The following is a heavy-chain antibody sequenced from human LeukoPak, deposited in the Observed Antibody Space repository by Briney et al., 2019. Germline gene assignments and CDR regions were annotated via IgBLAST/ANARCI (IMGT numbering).Heavy chain of an antibody. CDR1: GFTFSSYA. CDR2: ISYDGSNK. J-gene: IGHJ4*02. CDR3: AKDHCRGNTCYYLPDY. D-gene: IGHD2-15*01. Sequence: GGSLRLSCAASGFTFSSYAMHWDRQAPGKGLEWVAVISYDGSNKYYADSVKGRFTISRDTSKNTLYLQMNSLRAEDTAMYYCAKDHCRGNTCYYLPDYWGQGTLVTVYS. V-gene: IGHV3-30-3*01.